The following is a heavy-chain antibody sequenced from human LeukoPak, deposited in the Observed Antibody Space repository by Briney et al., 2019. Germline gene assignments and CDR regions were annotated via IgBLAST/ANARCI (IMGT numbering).Heavy chain of an antibody. D-gene: IGHD6-13*01. V-gene: IGHV1-2*02. CDR1: GYTFTSYG. CDR3: ARGLYIAAAGTPGVDY. CDR2: INPNSGGT. J-gene: IGHJ4*02. Sequence: ASVKVSCKASGYTFTSYGISWVRQAPGQGLEWMGWINPNSGGTNYAQKFQGRVTMTRDTSISTAYMELSRLRSGDTAVYYCARGLYIAAAGTPGVDYWGQGTLVTVSS.